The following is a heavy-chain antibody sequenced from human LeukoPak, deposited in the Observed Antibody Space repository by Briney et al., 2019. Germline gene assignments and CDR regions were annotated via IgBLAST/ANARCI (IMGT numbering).Heavy chain of an antibody. J-gene: IGHJ4*02. CDR1: GFAFSTYA. Sequence: GGSLRLSCAASGFAFSTYAMHWVRQAPGKGLEYVSAISNHGGSTYYANSVKGRFIISRDNSKNTLYLQMGSLRAEDMAVYYCARESATSGWLFDYWGQGTLVTVSS. CDR3: ARESATSGWLFDY. D-gene: IGHD6-19*01. V-gene: IGHV3-64*01. CDR2: ISNHGGST.